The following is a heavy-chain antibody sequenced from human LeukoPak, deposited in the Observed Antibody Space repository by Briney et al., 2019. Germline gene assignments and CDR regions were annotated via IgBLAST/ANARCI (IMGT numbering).Heavy chain of an antibody. J-gene: IGHJ4*02. CDR1: GASISPDY. CDR2: IHYSGST. D-gene: IGHD5-24*01. Sequence: SETLSLTCTVSGASISPDYWGWIQQPPGKGLEFIGYIHYSGSTNYNPSLKSRVTISVDTSKNQFSLKLSSVTAADTAVYYCARGRWPQLINYWGQGTLVTVSS. CDR3: ARGRWPQLINY. V-gene: IGHV4-59*01.